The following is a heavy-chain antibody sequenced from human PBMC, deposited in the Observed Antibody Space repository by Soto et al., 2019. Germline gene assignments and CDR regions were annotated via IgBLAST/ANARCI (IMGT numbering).Heavy chain of an antibody. D-gene: IGHD2-2*01. CDR3: AAPKQLSMGYYYGMDV. Sequence: PGESLKISCKGSGYSFTSYWIAWVRQMPGKGLEWMGIIYPDDSDTRYSPSFQGQVTISADKSISTAYLQWSSLKASDTAMYYCAAPKQLSMGYYYGMDVWGQGTTVTVSS. CDR2: IYPDDSDT. V-gene: IGHV5-51*01. CDR1: GYSFTSYW. J-gene: IGHJ6*02.